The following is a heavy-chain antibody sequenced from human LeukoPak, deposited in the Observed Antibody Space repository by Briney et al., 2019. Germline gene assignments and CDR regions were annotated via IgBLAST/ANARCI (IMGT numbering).Heavy chain of an antibody. D-gene: IGHD5-12*01. CDR1: GYTSSSYG. J-gene: IGHJ4*02. CDR3: ALSWVEYNGYDYCIDY. CDR2: ISACNGNT. V-gene: IGHV1-18*01. Sequence: ASVNLSFTGAGYTSSSYGIWWVRLAPGQGLEWMGWISACNGNTNYAQKFQGRVTMTTDTSTTTAYMELMNLRCGDTGVYYCALSWVEYNGYDYCIDYWGQGTLVTVSS.